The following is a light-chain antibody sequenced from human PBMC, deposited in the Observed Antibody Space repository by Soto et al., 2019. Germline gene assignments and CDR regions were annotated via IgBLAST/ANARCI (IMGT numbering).Light chain of an antibody. V-gene: IGKV1-6*01. CDR2: AAS. CDR1: QGIRNE. J-gene: IGKJ1*01. Sequence: AIQMTQSPSSLSASVGDRVTITCRASQGIRNELSWFQQRPGNAPTLLISAASRLQSGVPSRFSGSGSGTEFTLTISSLQPDDFATYYCQQYGTYWTFGQGTKVDIK. CDR3: QQYGTYWT.